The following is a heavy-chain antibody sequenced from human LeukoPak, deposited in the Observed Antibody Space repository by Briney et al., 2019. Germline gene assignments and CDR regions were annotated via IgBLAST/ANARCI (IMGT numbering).Heavy chain of an antibody. V-gene: IGHV3-48*03. D-gene: IGHD6-19*01. CDR3: ARESEGGWVDY. Sequence: GGSLRLSCAASGFTFSSYEMNWVRQAPGKGLEWVSYISSSGSTIYYADSVKGRFTISRDNAKNSLYLQMNSLRAEDTAVYYCARESEGGWVDYWGRGTLVTVSS. CDR1: GFTFSSYE. CDR2: ISSSGSTI. J-gene: IGHJ4*02.